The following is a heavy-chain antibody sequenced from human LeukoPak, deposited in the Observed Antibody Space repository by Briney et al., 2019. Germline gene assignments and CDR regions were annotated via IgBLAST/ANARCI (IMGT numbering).Heavy chain of an antibody. CDR3: ALLAVASDFDY. CDR1: RFPFSVYE. Sequence: GGSLRLSCAVSRFPFSVYEMNWVRQAPGKGLEWVSNIASSGTTKYYADSVKGRFSISRDNAKSSLYLQMNSLRVEDTAVYYCALLAVASDFDYWGQGALVTVSS. J-gene: IGHJ4*02. V-gene: IGHV3-48*03. CDR2: IASSGTTK. D-gene: IGHD6-19*01.